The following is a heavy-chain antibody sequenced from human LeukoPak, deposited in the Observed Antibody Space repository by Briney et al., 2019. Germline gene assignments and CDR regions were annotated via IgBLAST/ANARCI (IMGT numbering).Heavy chain of an antibody. J-gene: IGHJ3*02. D-gene: IGHD3-16*01. V-gene: IGHV3-7*05. Sequence: GGSLRLSCAASGFTFSSYAMTWVRQAPGRGLEWVANIYQSGGRNNYVDSVKGRFTISRDNAKNSLFLEMSSLRADDTAVYFCARDVEGGTFDIWGQGTTVTVSS. CDR2: IYQSGGRN. CDR3: ARDVEGGTFDI. CDR1: GFTFSSYA.